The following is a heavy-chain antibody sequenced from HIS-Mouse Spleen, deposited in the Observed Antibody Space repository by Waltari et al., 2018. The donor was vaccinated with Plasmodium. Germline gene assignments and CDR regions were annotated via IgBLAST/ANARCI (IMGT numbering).Heavy chain of an antibody. CDR3: ARRGGSYYYFVY. CDR2: IYFSGST. V-gene: IGHV4-39*01. J-gene: IGHJ4*02. CDR1: GGSISSSSYY. Sequence: QLQLQESGPGLVKPSETLSLTCTVSGGSISSSSYYWGWIRQPPGNGVEWIGSIYFSGSTCDKPALKRRVTISVETSKNQFSLKLSSVTAADTAVYYCARRGGSYYYFVYWGQGTLVTVSS. D-gene: IGHD1-26*01.